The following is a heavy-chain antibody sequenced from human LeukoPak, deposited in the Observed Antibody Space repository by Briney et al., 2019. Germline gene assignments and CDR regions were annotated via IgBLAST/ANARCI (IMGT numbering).Heavy chain of an antibody. D-gene: IGHD5-18*01. CDR3: ARGTGYANWFDP. CDR2: INHSGST. V-gene: IGHV4-34*01. J-gene: IGHJ5*02. CDR1: GGSFSGYY. Sequence: SETLSLTCAVYGGSFSGYYWSWIRQPPGKGLEWIGEINHSGSTNYNPSLKSRVTISVDTSKNQFSLKLSSVTAADTAVYYCARGTGYANWFDPWGQGTLVIVSS.